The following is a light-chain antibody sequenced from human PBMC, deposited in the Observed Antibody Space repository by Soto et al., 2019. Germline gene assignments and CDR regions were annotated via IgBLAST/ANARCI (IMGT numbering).Light chain of an antibody. CDR3: QQYXTSPLT. Sequence: EVVLTQSPATLSLSPGESATLSCRASQSVSSNYLAWYQQKPGQAPRLLIYGVSTRATGIPDRFSGSGSGTDFSLTISRLEPEDFALYYCQQYXTSPLTFGGGTKVDIK. V-gene: IGKV3-20*01. J-gene: IGKJ4*01. CDR1: QSVSSNY. CDR2: GVS.